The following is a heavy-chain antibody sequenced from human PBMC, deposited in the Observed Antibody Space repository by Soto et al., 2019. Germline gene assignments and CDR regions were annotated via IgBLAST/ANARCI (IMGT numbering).Heavy chain of an antibody. CDR1: GYTFTSYA. Sequence: QVQLVQSGAEEKKPGASVKVSCKASGYTFTSYAMHWVRQAPGQRLEWMGWINAGNGNTKYSQKFQGRVTITRDTPASTAHMELSSPRSEDTAVYYCARGVVLVQAAIDWFDPWGQGTLVTVSS. V-gene: IGHV1-3*05. CDR3: ARGVVLVQAAIDWFDP. CDR2: INAGNGNT. D-gene: IGHD2-2*01. J-gene: IGHJ5*02.